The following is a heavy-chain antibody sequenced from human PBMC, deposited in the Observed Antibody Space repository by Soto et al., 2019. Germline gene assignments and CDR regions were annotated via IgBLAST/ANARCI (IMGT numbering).Heavy chain of an antibody. D-gene: IGHD1-26*01. CDR1: GFTFTTYA. Sequence: GGSLRLSCAASGFTFTTYAMSWVRQAPGKGLEWVSGVTDSGGKTYYADSVKGRFTISRDNSKNTLYLQMNSLRAEDTAVYYCAKDLSYSPYGMDVWGQGTTVTVSS. CDR2: VTDSGGKT. CDR3: AKDLSYSPYGMDV. J-gene: IGHJ6*02. V-gene: IGHV3-23*01.